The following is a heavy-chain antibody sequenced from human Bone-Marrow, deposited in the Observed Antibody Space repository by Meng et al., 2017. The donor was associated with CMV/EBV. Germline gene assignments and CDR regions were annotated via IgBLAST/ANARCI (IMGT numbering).Heavy chain of an antibody. CDR2: ISYDGSNK. CDR3: ARDVTLGVPADPPAWPDY. Sequence: GGSLRLSCAASGFTFSSYAMHWVRQAPGKGLEWVAVISYDGSNKYYADSVKGRFTISRDNSKNTLYLQMNSLRAEDTAVYYCARDVTLGVPADPPAWPDYWGQGTLVTVSS. D-gene: IGHD2-2*01. J-gene: IGHJ4*02. CDR1: GFTFSSYA. V-gene: IGHV3-30-3*01.